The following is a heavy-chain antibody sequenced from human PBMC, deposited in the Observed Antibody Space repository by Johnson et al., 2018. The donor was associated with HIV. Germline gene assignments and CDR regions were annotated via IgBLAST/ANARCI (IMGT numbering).Heavy chain of an antibody. CDR1: GFTFDDYG. Sequence: VQLVESGGGLVQPGGSPRLSCVASGFTFDDYGMSWVRQAPGKGLEWVSGINWNGGSRGYAASVKGRFTISRDNAKNSLYLQMNSLRAEDTAVYYCASLGVGSSWNHDAFDIWGQGTMVTVSS. D-gene: IGHD6-13*01. J-gene: IGHJ3*02. CDR2: INWNGGSR. V-gene: IGHV3-20*04. CDR3: ASLGVGSSWNHDAFDI.